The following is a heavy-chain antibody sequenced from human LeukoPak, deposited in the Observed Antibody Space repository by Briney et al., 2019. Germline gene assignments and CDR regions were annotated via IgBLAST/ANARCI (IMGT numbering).Heavy chain of an antibody. J-gene: IGHJ4*02. V-gene: IGHV3-74*01. D-gene: IGHD4-17*01. Sequence: GGSLRLSCAASGFTFSSYWMHWVRQGPEKGLMWVSRINSDGLSTSYADSVKGRFTIPRDNAKNTVYLQMNSLRAEDTAVYYCATFYGDYASSAGRWGQGILVTVSS. CDR2: INSDGLST. CDR1: GFTFSSYW. CDR3: ATFYGDYASSAGR.